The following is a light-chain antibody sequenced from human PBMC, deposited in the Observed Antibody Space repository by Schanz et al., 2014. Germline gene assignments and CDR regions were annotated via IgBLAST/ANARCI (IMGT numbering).Light chain of an antibody. CDR3: QQNRA. Sequence: DIQMTQSPSSLSASIGDRVTLSCRASQSVSTNLNWYQQKPGKAPKLLIYAASSLQSGVPSRFSGSGSGTDFTLTISSLQPEDFATYYCQQNRAFGQGTKVEVK. V-gene: IGKV1-39*01. J-gene: IGKJ1*01. CDR2: AAS. CDR1: QSVSTN.